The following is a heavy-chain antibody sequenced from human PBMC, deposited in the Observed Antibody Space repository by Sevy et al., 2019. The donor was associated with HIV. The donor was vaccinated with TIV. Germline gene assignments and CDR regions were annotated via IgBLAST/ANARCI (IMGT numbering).Heavy chain of an antibody. D-gene: IGHD4-17*01. Sequence: GGSLRLSCTASAFPFGSYERNWVRQAPGKGLEWVSYISNSGSAKYYSDSVRGRFTISRDNAKNSLYLQMNSLRAEDTAVYYCARDLPPSATTVAHFDYWGRGTLVTVSS. CDR3: ARDLPPSATTVAHFDY. J-gene: IGHJ4*02. CDR2: ISNSGSAK. V-gene: IGHV3-48*03. CDR1: AFPFGSYE.